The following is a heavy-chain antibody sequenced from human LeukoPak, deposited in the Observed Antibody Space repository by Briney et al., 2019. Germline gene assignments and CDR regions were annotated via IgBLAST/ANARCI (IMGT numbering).Heavy chain of an antibody. CDR3: AKGVVVAPDVTPFDY. Sequence: GGSLRLSCAASGFTFSSYEMNWVRQAPGKGLEWVSYISSSGSTIYYADSVKGRFTISRDNAKNSLYLQMNSLRAEDTAVYYCAKGVVVAPDVTPFDYWGQGTLVTVSS. J-gene: IGHJ4*02. D-gene: IGHD2-2*01. CDR1: GFTFSSYE. CDR2: ISSSGSTI. V-gene: IGHV3-48*03.